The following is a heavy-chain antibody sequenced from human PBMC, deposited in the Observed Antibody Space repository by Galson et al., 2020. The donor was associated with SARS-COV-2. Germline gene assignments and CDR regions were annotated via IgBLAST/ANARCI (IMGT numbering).Heavy chain of an antibody. J-gene: IGHJ2*01. CDR1: GYSVSTTNY. D-gene: IGHD3-22*01. V-gene: IGHV4-38-2*02. CDR2: VSPSGTT. CDR3: ARQGVNMIVLVTVPGWYFDL. Sequence: SKTLSLTCTVSGYSVSTTNYCGWVRQPPGRGLAWIGRVSPSGTTYYNPSLKSRVTIPVDKSKNQFSLRLDSVTAADTALYYCARQGVNMIVLVTVPGWYFDLWGRGILVTVSS.